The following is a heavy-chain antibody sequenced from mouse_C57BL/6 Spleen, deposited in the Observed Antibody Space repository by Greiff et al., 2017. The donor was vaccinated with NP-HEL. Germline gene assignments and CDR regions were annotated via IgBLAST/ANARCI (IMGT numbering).Heavy chain of an antibody. Sequence: VQLVESGAELARPGASVKLSCKASGYTFTSYGISWVKQRTGQGLEWIGEIYPRSGNTYYNEKFKGKATLTADKSSSTAYMELRSLTSEDSAVYFCARGTAQATAYWGQGTLVTVSA. CDR1: GYTFTSYG. CDR3: ARGTAQATAY. D-gene: IGHD3-2*02. J-gene: IGHJ3*01. V-gene: IGHV1-81*01. CDR2: IYPRSGNT.